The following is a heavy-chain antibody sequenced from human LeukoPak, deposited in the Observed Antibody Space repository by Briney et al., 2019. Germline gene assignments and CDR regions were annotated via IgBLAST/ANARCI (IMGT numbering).Heavy chain of an antibody. CDR1: GVSINTYY. CDR2: IYNGGNT. D-gene: IGHD1-26*01. V-gene: IGHV4-4*09. J-gene: IGHJ4*02. Sequence: SETLSLTCTVSGVSINTYYSSWIRQAPGKGLEFIGFIYNGGNTNYNPSLKSRATISVDTSNNQFSLRLTSVTAADTAMYYCAAGPWELDFWGQGTLVTVSS. CDR3: AAGPWELDF.